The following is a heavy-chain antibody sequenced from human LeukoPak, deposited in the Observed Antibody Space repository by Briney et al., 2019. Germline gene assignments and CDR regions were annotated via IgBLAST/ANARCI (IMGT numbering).Heavy chain of an antibody. CDR2: ISGNSVTI. J-gene: IGHJ4*02. V-gene: IGHV3-23*01. CDR3: AKILSGTYSFDL. Sequence: GGSLRLSCTASGSTFSTYPMTWVRQAPGQGLEWVSAISGNSVTIYYADSVKGRFTISRDNSKNTLYLQMYSQRAEDTAVYYCAKILSGTYSFDLWGQGTLVTVSS. CDR1: GSTFSTYP. D-gene: IGHD1-26*01.